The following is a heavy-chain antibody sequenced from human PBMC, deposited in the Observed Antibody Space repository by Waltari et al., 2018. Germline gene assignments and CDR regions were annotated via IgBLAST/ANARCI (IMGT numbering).Heavy chain of an antibody. CDR1: GGTFSSYT. CDR2: GIPILGIA. D-gene: IGHD4-17*01. J-gene: IGHJ3*02. V-gene: IGHV1-69*02. CDR3: ARFERSNDYGDYESPDAFDI. Sequence: QVQLVQSGAEVKKPGSSVKVSCMASGGTFSSYTISWVRQAPGQRPEWMGRGIPILGIANYAQKFQGRVTITADKSTSTAYMELSSLRSEDTAVYYCARFERSNDYGDYESPDAFDIWGQGTMVTVSS.